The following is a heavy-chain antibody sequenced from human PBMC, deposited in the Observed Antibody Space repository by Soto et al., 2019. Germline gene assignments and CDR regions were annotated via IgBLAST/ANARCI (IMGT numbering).Heavy chain of an antibody. V-gene: IGHV4-59*01. Sequence: PSETLSLTCTVSGGSISSYYWSWIRQPPGKGLEWIGYIHYSGSTNYNPSLKSRVTISVDTSKNQFSLKLSSVTAADTAVYYCARAGYCSGGSCPPVNYGMDVWGQGTTVTVSS. J-gene: IGHJ6*02. CDR1: GGSISSYY. CDR3: ARAGYCSGGSCPPVNYGMDV. CDR2: IHYSGST. D-gene: IGHD2-15*01.